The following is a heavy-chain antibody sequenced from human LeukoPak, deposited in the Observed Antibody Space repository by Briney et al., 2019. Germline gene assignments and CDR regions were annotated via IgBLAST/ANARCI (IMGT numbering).Heavy chain of an antibody. Sequence: GGSLRLSCAASGFTFRSYGMNWVRQAPGKGLEWVSSISATGGSIYYADSVKGRFTISRDNSKNTLSLQMNGLRAEDTAIYYCAKGVAANNFWSGYDYWGQGALVTVSS. CDR3: AKGVAANNFWSGYDY. V-gene: IGHV3-23*01. CDR2: ISATGGSI. D-gene: IGHD3-3*01. CDR1: GFTFRSYG. J-gene: IGHJ4*02.